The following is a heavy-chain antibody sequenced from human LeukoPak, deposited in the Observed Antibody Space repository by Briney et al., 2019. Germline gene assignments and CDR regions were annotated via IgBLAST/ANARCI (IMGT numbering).Heavy chain of an antibody. Sequence: QPGGSLRLSCAASGFTLSSYAMHWVRQAPGKGLEWEAVISYDGSNKYYADSVKGRFTISRDNSKNTLYLQMNSLRAEDTAVYYCARARPLRYFDWLLSGYWGQGTLVTVSS. CDR1: GFTLSSYA. J-gene: IGHJ4*02. D-gene: IGHD3-9*01. CDR3: ARARPLRYFDWLLSGY. V-gene: IGHV3-30*04. CDR2: ISYDGSNK.